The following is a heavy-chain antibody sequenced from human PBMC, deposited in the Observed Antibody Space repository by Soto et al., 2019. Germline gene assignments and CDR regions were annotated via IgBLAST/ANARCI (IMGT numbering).Heavy chain of an antibody. CDR3: AKADQWIVVVPHPYGMDV. V-gene: IGHV3-23*01. CDR1: GFTFSSYA. Sequence: GGSLRLSCAASGFTFSSYAMSWVRQAPGKGLEWVSAISGSGGSTYYADSVKGRFTISRDNSKNTLYLQMNSLRAEDTAVYYCAKADQWIVVVPHPYGMDVWGQGXTVTVS. J-gene: IGHJ6*02. CDR2: ISGSGGST. D-gene: IGHD2-2*01.